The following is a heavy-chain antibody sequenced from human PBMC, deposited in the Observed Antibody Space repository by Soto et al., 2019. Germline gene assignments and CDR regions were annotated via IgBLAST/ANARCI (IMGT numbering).Heavy chain of an antibody. CDR1: GASIGSGSYY. J-gene: IGHJ4*02. D-gene: IGHD7-27*01. V-gene: IGHV4-31*01. CDR2: IYDSGRT. CDR3: ARLTTIITGAFDD. Sequence: QVQLQESGPGLVQPSQTLSLTCTVSGASIGSGSYYWSWIRQYPGEGLVWIGHIYDSGRTYYNPPIESLVSIPIDTPKNVFSLTLPSVTTADTAVYYCARLTTIITGAFDDWGLGTVVTVSS.